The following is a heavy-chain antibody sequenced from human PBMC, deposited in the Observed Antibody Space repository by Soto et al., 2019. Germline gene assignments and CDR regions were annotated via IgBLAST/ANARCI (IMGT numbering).Heavy chain of an antibody. Sequence: EVQLLESGGGLVEPGGSLRLSCAASGFTFSSYAMSWVRQAPGKGLEWVSAISGSGGSTYYADSVKGRFTISRDNSKNTLYLQMNSLRAEDTAVYYCAKPGSSTYWYFDLWGRGTLVTVSS. CDR3: AKPGSSTYWYFDL. D-gene: IGHD1-26*01. CDR2: ISGSGGST. CDR1: GFTFSSYA. V-gene: IGHV3-23*01. J-gene: IGHJ2*01.